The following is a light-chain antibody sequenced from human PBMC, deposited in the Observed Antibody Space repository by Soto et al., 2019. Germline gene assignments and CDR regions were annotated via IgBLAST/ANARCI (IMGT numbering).Light chain of an antibody. Sequence: QAVVTQESSLTVSPGGTVTLTCGSSTGAVTSAHYPYWFQQKPGQAPRTLIYDTNNKHSWTPARFSGSLLGGKAALTLSGAQSVDEAEYYCLLSYSGARVFGGGTKLTVL. V-gene: IGLV7-46*01. CDR3: LLSYSGARV. CDR1: TGAVTSAHY. CDR2: DTN. J-gene: IGLJ3*02.